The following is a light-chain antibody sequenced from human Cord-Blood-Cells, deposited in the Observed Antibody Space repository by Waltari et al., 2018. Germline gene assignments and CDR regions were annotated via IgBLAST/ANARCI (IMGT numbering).Light chain of an antibody. CDR1: QSVSSY. Sequence: EIVLTQSPATLSLSPGERATLSCRASQSVSSYLAWYQQKPGQAPRLLIYDASNRATGIPARCSGSGSGTDCTLTISSLEPEDFAVYYCQQRSNWPLFGQGTKLEIK. V-gene: IGKV3-11*01. CDR3: QQRSNWPL. J-gene: IGKJ2*01. CDR2: DAS.